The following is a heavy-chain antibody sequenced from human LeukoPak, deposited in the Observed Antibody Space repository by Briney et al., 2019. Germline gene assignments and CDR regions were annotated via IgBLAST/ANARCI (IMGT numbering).Heavy chain of an antibody. J-gene: IGHJ3*02. D-gene: IGHD3-22*01. CDR3: ARDQYYDSSGYYYRQGAFDI. CDR2: IIPIFGIA. V-gene: IGHV1-69*17. CDR1: GGTFNSYA. Sequence: ASVKVSFKASGGTFNSYAISWVRHAPGQGLEWMGGIIPIFGIANYAQKFQGRVTITADKSTSTAYMELSSLRSEDTAVYYCARDQYYDSSGYYYRQGAFDIWGQGTMVTVSS.